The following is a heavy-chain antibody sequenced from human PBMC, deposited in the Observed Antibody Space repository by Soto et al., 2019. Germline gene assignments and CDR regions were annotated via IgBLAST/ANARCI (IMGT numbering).Heavy chain of an antibody. CDR3: ARAIAVAGSPYYFDY. J-gene: IGHJ4*02. CDR2: IIPIFGTA. Sequence: GASVKVSCKASGGTFSSYAISWVRQAPGQGLEWMGGIIPIFGTANYAQKFQGRVTITADKSTSTAYMELSSLRSEDTAVYYCARAIAVAGSPYYFDYWGQGTLVTVSS. D-gene: IGHD6-19*01. CDR1: GGTFSSYA. V-gene: IGHV1-69*06.